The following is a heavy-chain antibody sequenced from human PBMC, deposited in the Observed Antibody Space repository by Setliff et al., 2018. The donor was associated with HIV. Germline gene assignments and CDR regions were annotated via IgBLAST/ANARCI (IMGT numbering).Heavy chain of an antibody. CDR2: IYYSGST. Sequence: SETLSLTCTVSDDSISSYYWSWIRRPPGKGLEWIGYIYYSGSTNYNPSLKSRVTISVDTPKNQFSLKLSSVTAADTAVYYCARDGDYNYYGMDVWGQGTTVTVS. J-gene: IGHJ6*02. CDR1: DDSISSYY. CDR3: ARDGDYNYYGMDV. D-gene: IGHD4-17*01. V-gene: IGHV4-59*01.